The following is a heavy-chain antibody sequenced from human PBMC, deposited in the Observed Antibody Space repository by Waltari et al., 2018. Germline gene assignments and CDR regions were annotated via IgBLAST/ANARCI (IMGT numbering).Heavy chain of an antibody. V-gene: IGHV1-69*01. CDR1: GGTFSSYA. CDR3: ARGLIAGGYYYYYGMDV. CDR2: IIPIFGTA. Sequence: SVKVSCKASGGTFSSYAISWVRQAPGQGLEWMGGIIPIFGTANYAQKFQGRVTITADESTSTAYMELSSLRSEDTAVYYCARGLIAGGYYYYYGMDVWGQGTTVTVSS. D-gene: IGHD6-13*01. J-gene: IGHJ6*02.